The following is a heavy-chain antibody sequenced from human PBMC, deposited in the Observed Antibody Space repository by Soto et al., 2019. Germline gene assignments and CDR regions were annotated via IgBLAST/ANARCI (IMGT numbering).Heavy chain of an antibody. CDR2: INHSGST. J-gene: IGHJ6*02. CDR3: ARGAITMVRGVTKSYGMDV. CDR1: GGSFSGYY. D-gene: IGHD3-10*01. Sequence: QVQLQQWGAGLLKPSETLSLTCAVYGGSFSGYYWSWIRQPPGKGLEWIGEINHSGSTNYNPSLKGRVTISVDTSKNQFSLKLSSVTAADTAVYYCARGAITMVRGVTKSYGMDVWGQGTTVTVSS. V-gene: IGHV4-34*01.